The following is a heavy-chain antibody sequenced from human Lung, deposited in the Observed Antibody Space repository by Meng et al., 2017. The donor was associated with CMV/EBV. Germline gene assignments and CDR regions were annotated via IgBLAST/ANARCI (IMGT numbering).Heavy chain of an antibody. J-gene: IGHJ5*02. Sequence: ASXXVSXKASGYTFFSFGITWVRQAPGQGLEWMGWINTYSGDTKYPQKLQGRVTMTTDTSTSTAYMELRSLRSDGTAVYYCARDRPQSAGGDFDWFYIGGADPWXQGTLVTVSS. D-gene: IGHD3-9*01. V-gene: IGHV1-18*01. CDR3: ARDRPQSAGGDFDWFYIGGADP. CDR2: INTYSGDT. CDR1: GYTFFSFG.